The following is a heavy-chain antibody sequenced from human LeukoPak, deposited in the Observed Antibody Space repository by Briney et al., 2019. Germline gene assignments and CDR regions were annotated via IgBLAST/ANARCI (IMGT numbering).Heavy chain of an antibody. CDR2: IYPGDYAT. Sequence: GESLKISCNGSGYSFTCYLIGWVRHMRGKGLEWRGIIYPGDYATKYTPSLQGQVTISADKSNSHAYLQLSSLTASDTAMYYCARGGSCSSTSYYLGWGDAFDIWGQGTIVTVSS. D-gene: IGHD2-2*01. J-gene: IGHJ3*02. V-gene: IGHV5-51*01. CDR3: ARGGSCSSTSYYLGWGDAFDI. CDR1: GYSFTCYL.